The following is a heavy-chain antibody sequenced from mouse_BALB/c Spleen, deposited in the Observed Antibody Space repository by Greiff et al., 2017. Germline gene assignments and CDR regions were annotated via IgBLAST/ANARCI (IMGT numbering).Heavy chain of an antibody. Sequence: QVQLQQSGAELAKPGASVKMSCKASGYTFTSYWMHWVKQRPGQGLEWIGYINPSTGYTEYNQKFKDKATLTADKSSSTAYMQLSSLTSEDSAVYYCARKGRYDGSWFAYWGQGTLVTVSA. CDR1: GYTFTSYW. J-gene: IGHJ3*01. V-gene: IGHV1-7*01. CDR3: ARKGRYDGSWFAY. D-gene: IGHD2-14*01. CDR2: INPSTGYT.